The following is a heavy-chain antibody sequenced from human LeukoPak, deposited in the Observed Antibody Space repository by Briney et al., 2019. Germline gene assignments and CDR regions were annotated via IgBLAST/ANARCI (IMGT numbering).Heavy chain of an antibody. CDR1: GFTFSSYS. CDR2: IRSSSSYI. D-gene: IGHD1-1*01. CDR3: AREYNWMDFDY. Sequence: GGSLRLSCAASGFTFSSYSMNWVRQAPGKGLEWVSSIRSSSSYIYYADSVKGRFTISRDNAKNSLYLQMNSLRAEDTAVYYCAREYNWMDFDYWGQGTLVTVSS. J-gene: IGHJ4*02. V-gene: IGHV3-21*01.